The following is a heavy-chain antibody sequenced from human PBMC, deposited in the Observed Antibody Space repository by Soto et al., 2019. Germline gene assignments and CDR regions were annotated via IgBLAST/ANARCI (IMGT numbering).Heavy chain of an antibody. J-gene: IGHJ4*02. Sequence: GGSLRLSCVASGFSFRNYGMHWVRRVAGGGLEWVAVVSQDGSNEYYVDSLKGRLTISRDNSKNTVFLQMDSLGPDDTAVYYCVRDGGGGYSQVDHWGQGTLVTVSS. CDR1: GFSFRNYG. D-gene: IGHD5-18*01. CDR3: VRDGGGGYSQVDH. V-gene: IGHV3-30*03. CDR2: VSQDGSNE.